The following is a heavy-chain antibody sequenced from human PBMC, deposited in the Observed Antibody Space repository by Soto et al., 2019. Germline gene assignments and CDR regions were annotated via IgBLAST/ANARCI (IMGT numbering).Heavy chain of an antibody. CDR3: AKGWESSGWELLFDY. CDR1: GFTFSSYA. D-gene: IGHD6-19*01. Sequence: EVPLLESGGGLVQPGGSLRLSCAASGFTFSSYAMSWVRQAPGKGLEWVSAISGSGGSTYYADSVKGRFTISRDNSTNTLYLQMNRLRAEDTAVDYCAKGWESSGWELLFDYWGQGTLVTVSS. CDR2: ISGSGGST. J-gene: IGHJ4*02. V-gene: IGHV3-23*01.